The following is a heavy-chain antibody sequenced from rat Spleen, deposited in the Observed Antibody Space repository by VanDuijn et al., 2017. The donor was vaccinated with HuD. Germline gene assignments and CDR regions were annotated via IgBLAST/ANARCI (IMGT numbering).Heavy chain of an antibody. CDR1: GHSITSSYR. CDR3: ARSDGVHYYLPFAD. D-gene: IGHD1-12*02. J-gene: IGHJ3*01. V-gene: IGHV3-3*01. Sequence: EVQLQESGPGLVKPSQSLSLTCSVTGHSITSSYRWNWIRKFPGNKLEWMGYINSAGTTIYNPSIKSRISITRDTSKNQFFVQVNSITTEYTATYYCARSDGVHYYLPFADWGQGTLVTVSS. CDR2: INSAGTT.